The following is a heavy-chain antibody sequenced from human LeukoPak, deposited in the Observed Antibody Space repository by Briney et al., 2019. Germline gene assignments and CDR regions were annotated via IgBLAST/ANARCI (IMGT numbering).Heavy chain of an antibody. CDR3: ARGEGFIVVVPAANDY. D-gene: IGHD2-2*01. J-gene: IGHJ4*02. CDR2: INPDDKSA. V-gene: IGHV3-74*01. CDR1: GFTFSKYW. Sequence: GGSLRLSCAASGFTFSKYWLHWLRQAPGRGLVWVSRINPDDKSASYADSVKGRFTIARDNAKNSLYLQMNSLRAEDTAVYYCARGEGFIVVVPAANDYWGQGTLVTVSS.